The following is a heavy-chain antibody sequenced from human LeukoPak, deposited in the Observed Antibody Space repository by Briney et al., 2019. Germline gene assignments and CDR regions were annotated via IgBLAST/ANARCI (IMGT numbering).Heavy chain of an antibody. CDR3: ARGGVAAANDY. CDR2: INTDGSTT. D-gene: IGHD6-13*01. J-gene: IGHJ4*02. V-gene: IGHV3-74*01. CDR1: GFTFSSYW. Sequence: GGSLRLSCAASGFTFSSYWMQWVRQVPGKGLVWVSLINTDGSTTGYADSVKGRFTISRDNAKNTLYLQMNSLRAEDTAVYYCARGGVAAANDYWGQGILVTVSS.